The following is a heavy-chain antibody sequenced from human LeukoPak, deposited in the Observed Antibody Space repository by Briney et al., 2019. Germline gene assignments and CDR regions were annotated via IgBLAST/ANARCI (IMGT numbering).Heavy chain of an antibody. CDR3: AKDMGDTAMVTFDI. CDR2: ISGDGGST. V-gene: IGHV3-43*02. J-gene: IGHJ3*02. D-gene: IGHD5-18*01. Sequence: PGGSLRLSCAASGFTFDGYAMHWVRQAPGKGLEWVSLISGDGGSTYYADSVKGRFTISRDNSKNSLYLQMNSLRTEDTALYYCAKDMGDTAMVTFDIWGQGTMVTVSS. CDR1: GFTFDGYA.